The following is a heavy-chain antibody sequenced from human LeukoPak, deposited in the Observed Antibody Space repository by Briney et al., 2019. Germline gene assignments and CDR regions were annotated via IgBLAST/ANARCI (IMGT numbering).Heavy chain of an antibody. J-gene: IGHJ3*02. V-gene: IGHV4-59*11. CDR2: ISYIGIT. CDR3: TRDPTTVTKGFDI. Sequence: PSETLSLTCTISGDSISTHYWTWLRQPPGKGLEWIGYISYIGITNYNPSLKSRVTISIDTSKNQFSLRLRSVTAADTALYYCTRDPTTVTKGFDIWGQGTVVTVSS. CDR1: GDSISTHY. D-gene: IGHD4-11*01.